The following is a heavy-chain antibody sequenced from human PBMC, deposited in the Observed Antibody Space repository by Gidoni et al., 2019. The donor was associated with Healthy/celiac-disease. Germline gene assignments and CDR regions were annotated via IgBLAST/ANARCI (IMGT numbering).Heavy chain of an antibody. D-gene: IGHD5-18*01. Sequence: EVQLVQSGAAVKKPGESLRISCKGSGSSFTRYWIRWVRQMPGKGLEWMGRIDPSDSYTNDSPSFQGHVTISADKSISTAYLQWSSLKPSDTAMYYCARHEHTAMVGMDVWGQGTTVTVSS. CDR3: ARHEHTAMVGMDV. CDR1: GSSFTRYW. CDR2: IDPSDSYT. J-gene: IGHJ6*02. V-gene: IGHV5-10-1*03.